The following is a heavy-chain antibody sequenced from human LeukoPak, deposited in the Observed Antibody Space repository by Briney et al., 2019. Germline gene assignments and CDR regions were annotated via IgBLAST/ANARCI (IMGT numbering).Heavy chain of an antibody. CDR3: AREAGIPPNTQQWPTSVDY. V-gene: IGHV3-7*05. CDR2: IKQDGSEE. J-gene: IGHJ4*02. Sequence: GGSLRLSCAASGFSFSTYWMNWVRQAPGKGLEWVAIIKQDGSEEFYVDSVKGRFIISRDNAKNSLYLQMNSLRVEDTAVYYRAREAGIPPNTQQWPTSVDYWGQGTLVTVSS. D-gene: IGHD5-18*01. CDR1: GFSFSTYW.